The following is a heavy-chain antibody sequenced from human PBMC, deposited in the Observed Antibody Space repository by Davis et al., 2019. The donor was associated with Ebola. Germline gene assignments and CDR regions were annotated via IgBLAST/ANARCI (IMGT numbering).Heavy chain of an antibody. J-gene: IGHJ6*02. CDR2: IYPGDSDI. CDR3: ARHGYGSVRFYGMDV. D-gene: IGHD3-10*01. V-gene: IGHV5-51*01. Sequence: KVSCKGSGYSFTSYWIGWVRQMPGKGLEWVGIIYPGDSDIRYSPSFQGQVTSSADKSISTAHLQWSSLKASDTAMYYCARHGYGSVRFYGMDVWGQGTTVTVSS. CDR1: GYSFTSYW.